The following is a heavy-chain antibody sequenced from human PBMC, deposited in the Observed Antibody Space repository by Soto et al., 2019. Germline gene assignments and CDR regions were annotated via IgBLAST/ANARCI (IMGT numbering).Heavy chain of an antibody. CDR3: AHSIYFDDYIWGSYRQNWFDP. CDR2: IYWDDDK. J-gene: IGHJ5*02. Sequence: SGPTLVKPTQTLTLTCTFSGFSLSTSGVGVGWIRQPPGKALEWLALIYWDDDKRYSPSLKSRLTITKDTSKNQVVLTMTNMDPVDTATYYCAHSIYFDDYIWGSYRQNWFDPWGQGTLVTVSS. D-gene: IGHD3-16*02. V-gene: IGHV2-5*02. CDR1: GFSLSTSGVG.